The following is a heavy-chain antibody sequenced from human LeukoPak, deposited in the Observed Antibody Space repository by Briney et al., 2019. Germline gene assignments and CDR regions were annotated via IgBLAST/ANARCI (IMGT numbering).Heavy chain of an antibody. J-gene: IGHJ4*02. Sequence: SETLSLTCTVSGGSISSGSYYWSWIRQPAGKGLEWIGHIYTTGSTNYNPSLRSRVTISVDTSKNQFSLKLSSVTAADTAVYYCARDYGTSGYYDYWGQGTQVTVSS. V-gene: IGHV4-61*09. D-gene: IGHD3-22*01. CDR2: IYTTGST. CDR1: GGSISSGSYY. CDR3: ARDYGTSGYYDY.